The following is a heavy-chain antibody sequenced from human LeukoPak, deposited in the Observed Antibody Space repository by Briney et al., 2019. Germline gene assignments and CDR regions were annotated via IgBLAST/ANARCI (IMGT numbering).Heavy chain of an antibody. Sequence: GGSLRLSCAASGFTFSSYGMHWVRQAPGKGLEWVAVIWYDGSNKYYADSVKGRFTISRDNSKNTLYLQMNSLRAEDTAVYYCARGPVKYSCSWYGSYWGQGTLVTVSS. D-gene: IGHD6-13*01. CDR2: IWYDGSNK. V-gene: IGHV3-33*01. CDR3: ARGPVKYSCSWYGSY. J-gene: IGHJ4*02. CDR1: GFTFSSYG.